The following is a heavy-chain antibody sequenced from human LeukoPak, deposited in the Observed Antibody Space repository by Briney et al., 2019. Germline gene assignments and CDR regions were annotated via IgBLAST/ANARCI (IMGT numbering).Heavy chain of an antibody. CDR3: ARLRQEGYDFWTGYYYYYYMDV. Sequence: ASVKVSCKASGYTFTGYYMHWVRQAPGQGLEWMGWISAYNGNTNYAQKLQGRVTMTTDTSTSTAYMELRSLRSDDTAVYYCARLRQEGYDFWTGYYYYYYMDVWGKGTTVTVSS. CDR1: GYTFTGYY. CDR2: ISAYNGNT. J-gene: IGHJ6*03. D-gene: IGHD3-3*01. V-gene: IGHV1-18*04.